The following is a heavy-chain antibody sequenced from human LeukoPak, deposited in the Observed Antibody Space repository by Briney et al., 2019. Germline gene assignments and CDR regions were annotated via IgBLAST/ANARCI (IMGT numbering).Heavy chain of an antibody. Sequence: GGSLRLSCVVSGFTVSNNFMTWVRQAPGKGLEWVSLIYSGGNIYYADSVKGRFTISRDGSKNTLYLQMNSLGAEDTAVYYCARDPGAAAGNLWSWGQGTLVTVSS. CDR2: IYSGGNI. D-gene: IGHD6-13*01. CDR1: GFTVSNNF. J-gene: IGHJ5*02. V-gene: IGHV3-66*01. CDR3: ARDPGAAAGNLWS.